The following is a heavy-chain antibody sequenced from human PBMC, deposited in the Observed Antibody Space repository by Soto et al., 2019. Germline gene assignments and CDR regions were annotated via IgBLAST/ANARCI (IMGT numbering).Heavy chain of an antibody. CDR3: AREDGTFDY. D-gene: IGHD1-26*01. CDR1: GFNFSRYW. J-gene: IGHJ4*02. CDR2: SRPDTDDR. Sequence: VQLVESGGGLVQPGGSLRLSCTVSGFNFSRYWMNWVRQAPGKGLEWVANSRPDTDDRFHADSVRGRFSISRDNAKKSLFLQMNSVRVEDTAVYYCAREDGTFDYWGQGILVTVSS. V-gene: IGHV3-7*04.